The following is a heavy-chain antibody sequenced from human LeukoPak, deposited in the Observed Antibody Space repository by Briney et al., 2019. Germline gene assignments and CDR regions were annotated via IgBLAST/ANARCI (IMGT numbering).Heavy chain of an antibody. D-gene: IGHD6-13*01. J-gene: IGHJ4*02. Sequence: NPGRSLRLSCAAFGFTFSSYAMHWVRQAPGKGLEWVAVISYDGSNKYYADPVKGRFTISRDNSKNTLYLQMNSLRAEDTAVYYCAREYSSSWYGYFDYWGQGTLVTVSS. V-gene: IGHV3-30-3*01. CDR1: GFTFSSYA. CDR2: ISYDGSNK. CDR3: AREYSSSWYGYFDY.